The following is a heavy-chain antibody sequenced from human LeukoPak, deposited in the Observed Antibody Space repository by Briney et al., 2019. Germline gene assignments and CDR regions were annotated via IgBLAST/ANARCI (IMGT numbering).Heavy chain of an antibody. Sequence: GASVKVSCKASGYTFTSYYMHWVRQAPGQGLEWMGIINPSGGSTSYAQKFQGRVTMTRDTSTSTVYMELSSLRSEDTAVYYCARGRSDSRGSAEYFQHWGQGTLVTVSS. D-gene: IGHD3-22*01. CDR1: GYTFTSYY. J-gene: IGHJ1*01. CDR3: ARGRSDSRGSAEYFQH. CDR2: INPSGGST. V-gene: IGHV1-46*01.